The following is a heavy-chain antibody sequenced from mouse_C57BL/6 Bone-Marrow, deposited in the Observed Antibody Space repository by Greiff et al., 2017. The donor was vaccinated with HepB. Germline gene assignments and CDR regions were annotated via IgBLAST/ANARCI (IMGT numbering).Heavy chain of an antibody. CDR1: GYTFTNYG. J-gene: IGHJ3*01. CDR3: AKSSGSGYGVWFAY. CDR2: IYPGGGYT. V-gene: IGHV1-63*01. Sequence: VKLVESGAELVRPGTSVKMSCKASGYTFTNYGIGWVKQRPGHGLEWIGDIYPGGGYTNYNEKFKGKATLTADKSSSTAYMRFSSLTSEDSASYFCAKSSGSGYGVWFAYWGQGTLVTVSA. D-gene: IGHD3-2*02.